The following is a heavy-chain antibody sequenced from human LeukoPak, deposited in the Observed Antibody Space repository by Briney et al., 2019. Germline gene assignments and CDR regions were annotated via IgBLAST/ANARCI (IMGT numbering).Heavy chain of an antibody. CDR2: IYYSGST. Sequence: SETLSLTCTVSGGFISSSNYYWAWIRQPPGKGLEWIGTIYYSGSTYYNPSLKSRVTISVDTSMTQFSLRLSSVTAADTAVYYCAKPSVEYCSSTSCYRGPFDIWGQGTLVTVSS. D-gene: IGHD2-2*02. V-gene: IGHV4-39*01. CDR3: AKPSVEYCSSTSCYRGPFDI. CDR1: GGFISSSNYY. J-gene: IGHJ3*02.